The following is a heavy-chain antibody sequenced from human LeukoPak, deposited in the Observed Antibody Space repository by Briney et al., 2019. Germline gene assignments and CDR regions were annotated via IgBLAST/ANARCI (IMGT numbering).Heavy chain of an antibody. CDR1: GVSFSGFY. CDR3: ARGQWLDNS. V-gene: IGHV4-34*01. D-gene: IGHD6-19*01. CDR2: INHSGSA. J-gene: IGHJ4*02. Sequence: PSETLSLTCAVYGVSFSGFYWSWIRQSPEKGLEWIGEINHSGSANYNPSLKSRVTMSVDTSKNQFSLKLDSVTAADTAVYYCARGQWLDNSWGQGTRVTVSS.